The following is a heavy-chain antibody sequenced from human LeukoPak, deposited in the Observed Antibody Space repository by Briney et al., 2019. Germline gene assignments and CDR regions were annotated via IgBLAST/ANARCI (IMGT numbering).Heavy chain of an antibody. D-gene: IGHD3-10*01. V-gene: IGHV1-2*02. CDR2: INPSSNAA. CDR3: ARSRELLDFDT. Sequence: GASVNVSCKTSGYTFSDYTIHWVRQAPGQGLEWMGWINPSSNAANYAQRFEGRVSLTRDTSISTADMVLTSLTSDDTGVYYCARSRELLDFDTWGQGTLVSVSS. CDR1: GYTFSDYT. J-gene: IGHJ4*02.